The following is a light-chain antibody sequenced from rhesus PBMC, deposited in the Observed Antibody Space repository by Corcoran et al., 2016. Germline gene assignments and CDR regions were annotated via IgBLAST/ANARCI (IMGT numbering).Light chain of an antibody. V-gene: IGKV3-42*02. J-gene: IGKJ4*01. CDR3: QQYNKGST. CDR2: DAS. Sequence: ETVVTQSPATLSLSPGERATLSCRARQSVGSNLAWYQQRPGQAPKLLIYDASSRATGIPDRFSGSGSGTEFTLTISSLEPEEVGVYYCQQYNKGSTFGGGTKVESK. CDR1: QSVGSN.